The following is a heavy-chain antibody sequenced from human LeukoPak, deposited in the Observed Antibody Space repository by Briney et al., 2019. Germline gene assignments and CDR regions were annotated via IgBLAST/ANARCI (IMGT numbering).Heavy chain of an antibody. CDR3: ARDPDCGGDCYSGFDY. V-gene: IGHV1-69*13. CDR1: GGTFSSYA. CDR2: IIPIFGTA. J-gene: IGHJ4*02. Sequence: ASVKVSCKASGGTFSSYAISWVRQAPGQGLEWMGGIIPIFGTANYAQKFQGRVTITADESTSTAYMELSGLRSEDTAVYYCARDPDCGGDCYSGFDYWGQGTLVTVSS. D-gene: IGHD2-21*02.